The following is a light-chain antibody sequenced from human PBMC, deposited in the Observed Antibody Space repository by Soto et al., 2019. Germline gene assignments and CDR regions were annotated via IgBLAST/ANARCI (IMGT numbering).Light chain of an antibody. CDR3: QQYNSYSSIT. Sequence: DIRMTQSPSTLSASVGDRVTITCRASQSISSWLAWYQQKPGKAPKLLIYKASSLESGVPSRFSGSGSGTEFTLTISGLQPDDFATYCCQQYNSYSSITFGQGTRLEIK. V-gene: IGKV1-5*03. J-gene: IGKJ5*01. CDR1: QSISSW. CDR2: KAS.